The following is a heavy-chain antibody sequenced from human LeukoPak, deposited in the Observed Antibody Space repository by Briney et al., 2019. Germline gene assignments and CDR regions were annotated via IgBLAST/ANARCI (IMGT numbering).Heavy chain of an antibody. CDR1: GGSISSGGYY. V-gene: IGHV4-31*03. J-gene: IGHJ4*02. CDR3: ARDPRRLTGTPKTGGDY. CDR2: MYYSGST. D-gene: IGHD3-9*01. Sequence: PSETLSLTCTVSGGSISSGGYYWSWIRQHPGTGLEWIGYMYYSGSTYYNPSLESRASISVDTSKNQFSLKLSSVTAADTAVYYCARDPRRLTGTPKTGGDYWGQGTLVTVSS.